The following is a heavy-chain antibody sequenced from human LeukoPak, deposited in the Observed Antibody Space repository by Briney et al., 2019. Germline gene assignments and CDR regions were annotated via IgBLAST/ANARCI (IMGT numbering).Heavy chain of an antibody. Sequence: SQTLSLTCAISGDSVSSNSAAWNWIRQSPSRGLEWLGRTYYRSKWYNDYAASVKSRITINPDTSKNKFSLQLNCVTPEDTAVYYCAREGLGWNDASYFDYWGQGTLVTVSS. CDR3: AREGLGWNDASYFDY. CDR2: TYYRSKWYN. CDR1: GDSVSSNSAA. D-gene: IGHD1-1*01. J-gene: IGHJ4*02. V-gene: IGHV6-1*01.